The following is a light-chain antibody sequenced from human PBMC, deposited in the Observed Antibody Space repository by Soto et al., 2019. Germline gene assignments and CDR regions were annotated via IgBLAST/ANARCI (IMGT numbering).Light chain of an antibody. Sequence: DIQMTHSPSTLSSSVGDRVTITCRASQSISRGLAWYQQKPGKAPNLLIYDASTLESGVPSRFSGSGSGTEFTLTISCLHPDDFATYYCQHYSSVWAFGQGTKVDI. CDR1: QSISRG. CDR2: DAS. J-gene: IGKJ1*01. V-gene: IGKV1-5*01. CDR3: QHYSSVWA.